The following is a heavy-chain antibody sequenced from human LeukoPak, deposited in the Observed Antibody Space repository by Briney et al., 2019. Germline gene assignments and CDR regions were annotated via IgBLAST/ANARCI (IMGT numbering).Heavy chain of an antibody. CDR3: ARDRLLRYFDSQYVAPYYFDY. J-gene: IGHJ4*02. D-gene: IGHD3-9*01. CDR2: ISYDGSNK. Sequence: GGSLRLSCAASGFTFSSYAMHWVRQAPGKGLEWVAVISYDGSNKYYADSVKGRFTISRDNSKNTLYLQMNSLRAEDTAVYYCARDRLLRYFDSQYVAPYYFDYWGQGTLVTVSS. CDR1: GFTFSSYA. V-gene: IGHV3-30-3*01.